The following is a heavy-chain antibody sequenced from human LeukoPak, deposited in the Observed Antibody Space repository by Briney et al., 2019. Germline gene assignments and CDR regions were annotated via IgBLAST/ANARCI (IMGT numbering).Heavy chain of an antibody. J-gene: IGHJ5*02. CDR3: ARFTPQGYGWGGYNRFDP. CDR2: IYHSGST. Sequence: SETLSLTCTVSGYSISSGYYWGWIRQPPGKGLEWIGSIYHSGSTYYNPSLKSRVTISVDTSKNQFFLNLTSVTAADTAVYYCARFTPQGYGWGGYNRFDPWGQGTLVTVSS. CDR1: GYSISSGYY. V-gene: IGHV4-38-2*02. D-gene: IGHD3-16*01.